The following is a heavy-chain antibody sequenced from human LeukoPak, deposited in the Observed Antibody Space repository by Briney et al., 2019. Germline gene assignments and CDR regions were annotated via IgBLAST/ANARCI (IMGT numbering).Heavy chain of an antibody. CDR1: GFTVSSNY. CDR2: IRYDGSNK. CDR3: AKALVGATTSLYYYYMDV. D-gene: IGHD1-26*01. Sequence: GGSLRLSCAASGFTVSSNYMSWVRQAPGKGLEWVAFIRYDGSNKYYADSVKGRFTISRDNSKNTLYLQMNSLRAEDTAVYYCAKALVGATTSLYYYYMDVWGKGTTVTVSS. J-gene: IGHJ6*03. V-gene: IGHV3-30*02.